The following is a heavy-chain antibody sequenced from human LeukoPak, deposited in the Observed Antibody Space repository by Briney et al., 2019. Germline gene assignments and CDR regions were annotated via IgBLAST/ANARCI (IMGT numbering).Heavy chain of an antibody. D-gene: IGHD6-19*01. Sequence: SQTLSLTCAISGDSVSSNSAAWNWIRQSPSRGLEWLGRTYYRSKWYNDYAVSVKSRITINPDTSKNQFSLQLNSVTLEDTAVYYCARVNSSGWFYADYFDYWGQGTLVTVSS. CDR1: GDSVSSNSAA. CDR3: ARVNSSGWFYADYFDY. V-gene: IGHV6-1*01. CDR2: TYYRSKWYN. J-gene: IGHJ4*02.